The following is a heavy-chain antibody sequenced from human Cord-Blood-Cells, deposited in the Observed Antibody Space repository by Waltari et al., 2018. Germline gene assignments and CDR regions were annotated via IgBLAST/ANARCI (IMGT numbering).Heavy chain of an antibody. CDR1: GGTFSSYA. Sequence: QVQLVQSGAEVKKPGSSVKVSCKASGGTFSSYAISWVRQAPGQGLEWMGGIIPIFGTANDAQKFQGRVTITADESTSTAYMELSSLRSEDTAVYYCATGSGYSYGYYYYYGMDVWGQGTTVTVSS. D-gene: IGHD5-18*01. CDR3: ATGSGYSYGYYYYYGMDV. J-gene: IGHJ6*02. V-gene: IGHV1-69*01. CDR2: IIPIFGTA.